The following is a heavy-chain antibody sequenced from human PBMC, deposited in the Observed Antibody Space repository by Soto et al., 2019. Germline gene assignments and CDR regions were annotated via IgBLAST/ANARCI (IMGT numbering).Heavy chain of an antibody. J-gene: IGHJ4*02. V-gene: IGHV1-2*04. Sequence: GASVKVACKASGYTFTIYAMHWVRQAPGQRLEWMGWINADSGGTNYAQKFQGWVTMTRDTSISTAYMELSRLRSDDTAVYYCARVADPYCSGGSCYEYYFDYWGQGTLVTVSS. D-gene: IGHD2-15*01. CDR1: GYTFTIYA. CDR2: INADSGGT. CDR3: ARVADPYCSGGSCYEYYFDY.